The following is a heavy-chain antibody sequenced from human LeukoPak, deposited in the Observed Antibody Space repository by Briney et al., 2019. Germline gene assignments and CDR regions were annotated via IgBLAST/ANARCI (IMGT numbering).Heavy chain of an antibody. CDR3: ARDRGYSYGYSFDM. Sequence: SETLSLTCTVSGDSISDYYWSWIRQPPGKGLEWIGYIYYTGSTNYNPSPKSRVTISVDTSKIHFSLKLNSVTAADTAVYYCARDRGYSYGYSFDMWGQGTMVTVSS. CDR1: GDSISDYY. CDR2: IYYTGST. V-gene: IGHV4-59*01. D-gene: IGHD5-18*01. J-gene: IGHJ3*02.